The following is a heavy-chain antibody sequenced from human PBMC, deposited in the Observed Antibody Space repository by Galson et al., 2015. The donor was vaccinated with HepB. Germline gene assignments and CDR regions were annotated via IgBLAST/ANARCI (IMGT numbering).Heavy chain of an antibody. CDR2: ISGSGGST. J-gene: IGHJ6*02. D-gene: IGHD3-9*01. V-gene: IGHV3-23*01. CDR3: AKVEDYDILTGHYGMDV. CDR1: GFTFSSYA. Sequence: SLRLSCAASGFTFSSYAMSWVRQAPGKGLEWVSAISGSGGSTYYADSVKGRFTISRDNSKNTLYLQMNSLRAEDTAVYYCAKVEDYDILTGHYGMDVWGQGTTVTVSS.